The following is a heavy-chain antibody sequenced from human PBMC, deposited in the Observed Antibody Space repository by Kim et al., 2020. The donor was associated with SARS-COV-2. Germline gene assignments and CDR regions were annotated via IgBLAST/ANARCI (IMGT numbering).Heavy chain of an antibody. V-gene: IGHV5-10-1*01. CDR3: ARLPPVVPAATYYYYGMDV. CDR2: IDPSDSYT. Sequence: GESLQISCKGSGYSFTSYWISWVRQMPGKGLEWMGRIDPSDSYTNYSPSFQGHVTISADKSISTAYLQWSSLKASDTAMYYCARLPPVVPAATYYYYGMDVWGQGTTVTVSS. CDR1: GYSFTSYW. D-gene: IGHD2-2*01. J-gene: IGHJ6*02.